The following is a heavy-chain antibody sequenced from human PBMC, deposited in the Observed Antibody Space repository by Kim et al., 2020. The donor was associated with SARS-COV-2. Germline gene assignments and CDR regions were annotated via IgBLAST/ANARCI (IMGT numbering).Heavy chain of an antibody. CDR2: IKSKTDGGTT. Sequence: GGSLRLSCAASGFTFSNAWMSWVRQAPGKGLEWVGRIKSKTDGGTTDYAAPVKGRFTISRDDSKNTLYLQMNSLKTEDTAVYYCTTALNGYCSGGSCLPRLNYYYGMDVWGQGTTVTVSS. V-gene: IGHV3-15*01. D-gene: IGHD2-15*01. CDR3: TTALNGYCSGGSCLPRLNYYYGMDV. CDR1: GFTFSNAW. J-gene: IGHJ6*02.